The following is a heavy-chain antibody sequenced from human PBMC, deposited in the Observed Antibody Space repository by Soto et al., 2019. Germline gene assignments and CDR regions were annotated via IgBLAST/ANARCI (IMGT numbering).Heavy chain of an antibody. J-gene: IGHJ6*02. CDR3: ARASPGITLYGMDV. Sequence: ASVKVSCKASGYTFTGQYMHWVRQAPGQGLEWMGWINPNSGDTNYAQKFQGRVTMTRDTSIGTAYMELSSLRSNDTAIYYCARASPGITLYGMDVWGQGTTVTVSS. V-gene: IGHV1-2*02. CDR2: INPNSGDT. CDR1: GYTFTGQY. D-gene: IGHD1-7*01.